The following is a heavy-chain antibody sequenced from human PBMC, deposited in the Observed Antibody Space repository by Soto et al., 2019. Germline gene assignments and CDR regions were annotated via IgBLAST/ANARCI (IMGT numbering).Heavy chain of an antibody. CDR3: AKERQQLPLRNWFDP. J-gene: IGHJ5*02. CDR1: GFTFSSYA. V-gene: IGHV3-23*01. CDR2: ISGSGGST. D-gene: IGHD6-13*01. Sequence: EVQLLESGGGLVQPGGSLRLSCAASGFTFSSYAMSWVRQAPGKGLEWVSAISGSGGSTYYADSVKGRFTISRDNAKNTLYLQRNSLRAEDTAVYYCAKERQQLPLRNWFDPWGQGTLVTVSS.